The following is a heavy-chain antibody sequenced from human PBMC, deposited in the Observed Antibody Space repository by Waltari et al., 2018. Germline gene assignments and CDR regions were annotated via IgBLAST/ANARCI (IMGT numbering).Heavy chain of an antibody. CDR2: ISMDGSIV. V-gene: IGHV3-74*02. Sequence: LESGGAMVQSGGSLRLSCAAYGFTFSHSWMYWVRQSPGKGLVWVSRISMDGSIVNYADSVKGRFTISRDNAKSTLFLQMNSLRVDDTALYYCVTTGVAGFYWGQGTRVTVSS. CDR1: GFTFSHSW. J-gene: IGHJ4*02. CDR3: VTTGVAGFY. D-gene: IGHD6-19*01.